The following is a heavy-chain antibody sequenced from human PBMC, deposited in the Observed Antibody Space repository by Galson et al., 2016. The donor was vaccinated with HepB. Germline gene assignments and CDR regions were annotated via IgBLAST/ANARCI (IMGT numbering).Heavy chain of an antibody. CDR1: GYRLTDYW. CDR3: ARALEYGSRNYYDYYAMDV. CDR2: IDPDDSYT. D-gene: IGHD4-17*01. Sequence: QSGAEVKEPGESLRISCQGSGYRLTDYWITWVRQVPGKGLQWMGRIDPDDSYTNYSPSFQGHVTISVDKSINTAYLQWCTLKASDTAIYYCARALEYGSRNYYDYYAMDVWGPGTTVIVSS. J-gene: IGHJ6*02. V-gene: IGHV5-10-1*01.